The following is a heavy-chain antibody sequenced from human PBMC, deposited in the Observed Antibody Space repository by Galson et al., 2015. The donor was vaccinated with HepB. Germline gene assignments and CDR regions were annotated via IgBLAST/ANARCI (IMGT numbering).Heavy chain of an antibody. CDR3: ARDYRDYDILTGYLYDAFDI. D-gene: IGHD3-9*01. CDR1: GFTVSSNY. J-gene: IGHJ3*02. CDR2: IYSGGST. Sequence: SLRLSCAASGFTVSSNYMSWVRQAPGKGLEWVSVIYSGGSTYYADSVKGRFTISRDNSKNTLYLQMNSLRAEDTAVYYCARDYRDYDILTGYLYDAFDIWGQGTMVTVSS. V-gene: IGHV3-66*01.